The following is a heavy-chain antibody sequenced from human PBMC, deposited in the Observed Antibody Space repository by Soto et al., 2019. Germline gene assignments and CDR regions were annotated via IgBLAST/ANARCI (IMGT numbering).Heavy chain of an antibody. D-gene: IGHD3-22*01. CDR2: INWKSDI. J-gene: IGHJ4*02. Sequence: GGSLRLSCAVSGFNFDDNAMHWVRQAAGKGLEWVSGINWKSDIGYADSVAGRFSISRDTAENSIYLPMNSLRAEDTALYYCAISYDRGGRTTFIYWGQGTQVTVSS. V-gene: IGHV3-9*01. CDR3: AISYDRGGRTTFIY. CDR1: GFNFDDNA.